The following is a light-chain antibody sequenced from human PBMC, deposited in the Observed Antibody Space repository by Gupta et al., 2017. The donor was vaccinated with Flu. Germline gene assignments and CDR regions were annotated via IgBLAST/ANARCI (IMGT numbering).Light chain of an antibody. V-gene: IGKV4-1*01. J-gene: IGKJ1*01. CDR2: WAS. CDR1: QSVLYSSNNKNC. Sequence: DIVMTQSPDSLAVSLGERATINCKSSQSVLYSSNNKNCLSWYQQKPGQPPKLRIYWASTRESGVPDRFSGSGSGTDFTLTISSLQAEDVAVYYCQQYIGASWTFGQGTKVEIK. CDR3: QQYIGASWT.